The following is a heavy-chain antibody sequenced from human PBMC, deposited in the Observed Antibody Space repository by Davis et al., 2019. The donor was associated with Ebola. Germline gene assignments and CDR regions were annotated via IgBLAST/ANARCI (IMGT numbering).Heavy chain of an antibody. CDR2: ISGSGGST. CDR3: ANYKGYSPDAFDI. J-gene: IGHJ3*02. CDR1: GFTFSSYA. V-gene: IGHV3-23*01. D-gene: IGHD5-18*01. Sequence: GESLKISCAASGFTFSSYAMSWVRQAPGKGLEWVSAISGSGGSTYYADSVKGRFTISRDNSKNTLYLQMNSLRAEDTAVYYCANYKGYSPDAFDIWGQGTMVTVSS.